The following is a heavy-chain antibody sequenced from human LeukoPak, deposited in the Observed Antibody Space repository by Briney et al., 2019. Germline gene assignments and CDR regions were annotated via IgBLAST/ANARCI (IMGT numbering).Heavy chain of an antibody. CDR1: VGSISSYY. CDR2: IYTSGST. V-gene: IGHV4-4*07. Sequence: SETLSLTCTVCVGSISSYYWSWVRQPAGKGLEWIGRIYTSGSTNYNPSLKSRVTMSVDTSKNQFSLKLSSVTAADTAVYYCASSGYCSGGSCYDGFDYWGQGTLVTVSS. J-gene: IGHJ4*02. D-gene: IGHD2-15*01. CDR3: ASSGYCSGGSCYDGFDY.